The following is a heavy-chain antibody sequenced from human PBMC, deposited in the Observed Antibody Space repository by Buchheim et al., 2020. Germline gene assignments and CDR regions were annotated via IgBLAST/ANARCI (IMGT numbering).Heavy chain of an antibody. J-gene: IGHJ6*02. CDR3: ARGHLFYYYGMDV. CDR1: GFTFSSFW. V-gene: IGHV3-74*01. Sequence: EVQLVESGGGLVQPGGSLRLSCAASGFTFSSFWMHWVRQAPGKGLVWVSRINTDGSITNYADSVKGRFTIFRDNAKNTLYLQMNSPRAEDTAVYYCARGHLFYYYGMDVWGQGTT. CDR2: INTDGSIT. D-gene: IGHD2-21*01.